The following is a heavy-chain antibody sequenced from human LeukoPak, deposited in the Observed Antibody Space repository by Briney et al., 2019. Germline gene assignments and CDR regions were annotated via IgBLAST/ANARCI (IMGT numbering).Heavy chain of an antibody. V-gene: IGHV1-2*02. CDR3: ARTTPGTSGFDY. J-gene: IGHJ4*02. Sequence: ASVTVSCKASGYTFTYYYLHWVRQAPAQGLEWMGWINPNGGGTNYAQKFRGRVTMTRDTSISTAYMDLSGLRSDDTAVYYCARTTPGTSGFDYWGQGTLVTVPS. CDR2: INPNGGGT. CDR1: GYTFTYYY. D-gene: IGHD1-1*01.